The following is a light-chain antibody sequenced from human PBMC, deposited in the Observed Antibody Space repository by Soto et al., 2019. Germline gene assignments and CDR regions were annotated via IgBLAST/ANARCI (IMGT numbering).Light chain of an antibody. V-gene: IGKV3-20*01. J-gene: IGKJ2*01. CDR2: GAS. CDR3: EQFGSSIPHT. CDR1: QVIGSRY. Sequence: EIVMTQSPGTLSLSPGERATISCRASQVIGSRYLAWYHQKSGQAPRLLIYGASSRATGIPDRFSGSGSGTDFTLTISTLEPADFGVYYWEQFGSSIPHTFGQATKLEIK.